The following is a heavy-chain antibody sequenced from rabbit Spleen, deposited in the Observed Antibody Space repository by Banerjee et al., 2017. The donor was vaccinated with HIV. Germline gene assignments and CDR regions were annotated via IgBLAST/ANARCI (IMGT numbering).Heavy chain of an antibody. D-gene: IGHD1-1*01. CDR1: GFSFSSNW. Sequence: LEESGGGLVKPGGTLTLTCTVSGFSFSSNWICWVRQAPGKGLEWIACIDTSDGDTDYANWPKGRFTISKASSTTVTLQMTSLTTADTATYFCTRDDGSGHYIDGYFSLWGPGTLVTVS. V-gene: IGHV1S45*01. CDR2: IDTSDGDT. CDR3: TRDDGSGHYIDGYFSL. J-gene: IGHJ4*01.